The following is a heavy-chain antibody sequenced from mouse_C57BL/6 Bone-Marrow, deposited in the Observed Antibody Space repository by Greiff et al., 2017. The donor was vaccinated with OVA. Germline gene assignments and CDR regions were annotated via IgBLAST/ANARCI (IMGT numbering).Heavy chain of an antibody. CDR3: ARYQAWFAY. CDR1: GYTFTSYG. Sequence: QVQLKESGAELARPGASVKLSCKASGYTFTSYGISWVKQRTGQGLEWIGEIYPRSGNTYYNEKFKGKATLTADKSSSTAYMELRSLTAEDAAVYFCARYQAWFAYWGQGTLVTVSA. V-gene: IGHV1-81*01. CDR2: IYPRSGNT. J-gene: IGHJ3*01.